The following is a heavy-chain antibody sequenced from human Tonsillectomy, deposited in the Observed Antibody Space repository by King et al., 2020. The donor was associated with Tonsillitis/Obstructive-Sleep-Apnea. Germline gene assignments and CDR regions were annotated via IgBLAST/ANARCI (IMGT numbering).Heavy chain of an antibody. J-gene: IGHJ3*02. D-gene: IGHD2-2*02. CDR1: GFTFSTYA. CDR2: ISYDGSNN. CDR3: ARDRDCSSTSCYNAFDI. Sequence: VQLVESGGGVVQPGRSLRLSCAASGFTFSTYAMHWVRQAPGKGLEWVAVISYDGSNNYYADSVKGRFTISRDNSKNPLYLQMNSLRAEETAVYYCARDRDCSSTSCYNAFDIWGQGTMVTVSS. V-gene: IGHV3-30*04.